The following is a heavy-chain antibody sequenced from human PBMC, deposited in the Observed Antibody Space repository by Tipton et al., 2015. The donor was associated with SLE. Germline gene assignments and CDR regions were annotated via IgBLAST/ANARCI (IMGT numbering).Heavy chain of an antibody. Sequence: SLRLSCAASGFSVSSNYMSWVRQAPGKGLEWGSVIYSGGSTYYADSVKGRFIISRDNSKNTLYVQMNSLRAEDTAVYYCARGGGCRGGGCYEYFQHWGQGTLVTVSS. J-gene: IGHJ1*01. CDR3: ARGGGCRGGGCYEYFQH. D-gene: IGHD2-21*01. CDR1: GFSVSSNY. V-gene: IGHV3-53*01. CDR2: IYSGGST.